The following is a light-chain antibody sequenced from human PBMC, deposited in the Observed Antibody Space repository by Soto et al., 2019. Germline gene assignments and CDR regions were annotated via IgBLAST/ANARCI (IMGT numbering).Light chain of an antibody. CDR3: QQYGSSPPIT. CDR2: GAS. CDR1: QSVSSSY. J-gene: IGKJ5*01. V-gene: IGKV3-20*01. Sequence: EIVLTQSPGTLSLSPGERATLSCRASQSVSSSYLAWYQQKPGQASRLLIYGASSRATGIPDRFSGSGSGTDFTLIISRLEPEDFAVYYCQQYGSSPPITFGQGTRLEIK.